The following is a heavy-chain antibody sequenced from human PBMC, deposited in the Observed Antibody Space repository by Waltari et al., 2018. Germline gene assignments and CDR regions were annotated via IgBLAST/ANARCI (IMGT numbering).Heavy chain of an antibody. CDR2: IYYSGGT. J-gene: IGHJ4*02. V-gene: IGHV4-39*07. CDR3: ARYYSGSDGGYFDY. D-gene: IGHD1-26*01. Sequence: QLQLQESGPGLVKPSETLSLTCTVSGGSISSSSYYWGWIRQPPGKGLEWIGSIYYSGGTYYTPALSSRGTISVDTSKMQFSLKLSSVTAADTAVYYCARYYSGSDGGYFDYWGQGTLVTVSS. CDR1: GGSISSSSYY.